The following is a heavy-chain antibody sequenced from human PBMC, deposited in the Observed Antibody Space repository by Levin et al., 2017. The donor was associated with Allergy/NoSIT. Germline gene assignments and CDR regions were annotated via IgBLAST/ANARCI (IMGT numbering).Heavy chain of an antibody. CDR3: ARDGVDAGVYFDY. Sequence: GESLKISCAASGFSFSSHWMSWVRQAPGKGLEWVANINQVGSKKYYVDSVKGRFTTSRDNAKNSLYLQMNSLRAEDTAVYYCARDGVDAGVYFDYWGQGTLVTVSS. D-gene: IGHD2-15*01. J-gene: IGHJ4*02. V-gene: IGHV3-7*01. CDR1: GFSFSSHW. CDR2: INQVGSKK.